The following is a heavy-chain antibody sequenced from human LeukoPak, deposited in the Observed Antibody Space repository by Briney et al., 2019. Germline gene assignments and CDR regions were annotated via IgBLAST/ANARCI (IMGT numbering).Heavy chain of an antibody. CDR3: ASRLLFGPTLHYFDY. CDR1: GFTFSDYY. D-gene: IGHD2-21*02. CDR2: INHSGST. V-gene: IGHV4-34*01. J-gene: IGHJ4*02. Sequence: PGGSLRLSCAASGFTFSDYYMSWIRQPLGKGLEWIGEINHSGSTNYNPSLKSRVTISVDTSKNQFSLKLSSVTAADTAVYYCASRLLFGPTLHYFDYWGQGTLVTVSS.